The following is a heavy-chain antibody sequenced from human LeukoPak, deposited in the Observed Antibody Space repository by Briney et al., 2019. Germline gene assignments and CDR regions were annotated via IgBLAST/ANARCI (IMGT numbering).Heavy chain of an antibody. Sequence: PSETLSLTCTVSGGSISSYYWSWIRQPPGKGLEWIGSIYYSGSTYYNPSLRSRVTMSVDTSKNQFSLKLSSVTAADTAVYYCASLKVLYYYDSSGHFDYWGQGTLVTVSS. D-gene: IGHD3-22*01. CDR2: IYYSGST. J-gene: IGHJ4*02. CDR3: ASLKVLYYYDSSGHFDY. V-gene: IGHV4-59*04. CDR1: GGSISSYY.